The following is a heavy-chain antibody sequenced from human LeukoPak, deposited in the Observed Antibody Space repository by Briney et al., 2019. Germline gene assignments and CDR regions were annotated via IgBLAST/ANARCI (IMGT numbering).Heavy chain of an antibody. CDR2: ISTSSNSV. D-gene: IGHD3-22*01. Sequence: GGSLRLSCAASGFTFSGYGMNWVRQAPGKGPEWLSYISTSSNSVYYVDSVKGRFTISRDNAKNSLYLQMNSLRAEDTAVYYCARDSSGYYEHFFDYWGQGILVTVSS. V-gene: IGHV3-48*04. CDR3: ARDSSGYYEHFFDY. J-gene: IGHJ4*02. CDR1: GFTFSGYG.